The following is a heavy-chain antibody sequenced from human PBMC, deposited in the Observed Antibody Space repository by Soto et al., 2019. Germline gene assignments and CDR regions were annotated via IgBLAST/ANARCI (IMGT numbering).Heavy chain of an antibody. CDR1: GGSISSSSYY. Sequence: SETLSLTCTVSGGSISSSSYYWGWIRQPPGKGLEWIGSIYYSGSTSYNPSLKSRVTISVDTSKNQFSLKLSSVTAADTAVYYCARRYCSSTSCYDAFDIWGQGTMVTVSS. CDR2: IYYSGST. J-gene: IGHJ3*02. CDR3: ARRYCSSTSCYDAFDI. V-gene: IGHV4-39*01. D-gene: IGHD2-2*01.